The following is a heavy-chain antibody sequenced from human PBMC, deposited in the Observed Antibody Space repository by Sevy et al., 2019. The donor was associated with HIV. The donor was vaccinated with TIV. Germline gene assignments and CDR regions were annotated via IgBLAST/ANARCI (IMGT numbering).Heavy chain of an antibody. CDR3: TRWKAAQSIFDY. J-gene: IGHJ4*02. V-gene: IGHV3-49*04. D-gene: IGHD6-13*01. CDR1: GFTFGDYC. Sequence: GGSLRLSCTASGFTFGDYCMSWVRQAPGKGLEWVAFLKSKVYGGTVDHAASVKGRFVISRDDSKSIAYLQMNDLKTEDTGVYYCTRWKAAQSIFDYWGQGALVTVSS. CDR2: LKSKVYGGTV.